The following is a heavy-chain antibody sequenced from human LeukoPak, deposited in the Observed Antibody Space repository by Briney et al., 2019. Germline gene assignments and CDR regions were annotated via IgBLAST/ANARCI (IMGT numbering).Heavy chain of an antibody. CDR1: GFTFSSYG. J-gene: IGHJ4*02. CDR3: AKDHRSDPEVDY. CDR2: ISYDGSNK. D-gene: IGHD3-10*01. Sequence: GGSLRLSCAASGFTFSSYGMHWVRQAPGKGLEWVAVISYDGSNKYYADSVKGRFTISRDNSKNTLYLQMNSLRAEDTAVYYCAKDHRSDPEVDYWGQGTLVTVSS. V-gene: IGHV3-30*18.